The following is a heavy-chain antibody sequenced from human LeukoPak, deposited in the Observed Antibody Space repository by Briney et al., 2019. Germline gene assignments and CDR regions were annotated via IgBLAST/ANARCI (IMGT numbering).Heavy chain of an antibody. V-gene: IGHV5-51*01. CDR3: ARHNNWAFDY. J-gene: IGHJ4*02. CDR2: IHPNDGSS. Sequence: GESLKISCKASGYSFASYWIGWVRQMSGKGLEWMATIHPNDGSSIYSPSFEGQVTISADKSINTAYLEWSTLKASDTAIYYCARHNNWAFDYWDRGTLLTVSS. D-gene: IGHD2/OR15-2a*01. CDR1: GYSFASYW.